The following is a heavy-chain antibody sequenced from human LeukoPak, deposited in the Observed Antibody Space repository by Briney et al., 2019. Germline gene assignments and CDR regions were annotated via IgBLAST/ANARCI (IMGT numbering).Heavy chain of an antibody. J-gene: IGHJ4*02. Sequence: SETLSHTCGVSGDSISSSGYYWAWIRQPPGKGLEWIGSISYTGTTYYNPSLKSRLTISADTSKNQFSLKLTSVTAADTAVYYCARRRIVATIDYWGQGTLVTVSS. CDR2: ISYTGTT. CDR3: ARRRIVATIDY. CDR1: GDSISSSGYY. V-gene: IGHV4-39*01. D-gene: IGHD5-12*01.